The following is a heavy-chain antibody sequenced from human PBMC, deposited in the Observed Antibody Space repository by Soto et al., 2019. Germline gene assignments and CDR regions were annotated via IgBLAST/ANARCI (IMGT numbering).Heavy chain of an antibody. J-gene: IGHJ4*02. Sequence: EVQLVESGGGLVQPGGSLRLSCAASGFTFSSYWMTWVRQAPGKGLEWVANIKQDGSEKYYVDSVKGRFTISRDNAKGSLFLQMNSLRAEDTAVYYCARTINGWIGNYWGQGTLVTVSS. D-gene: IGHD6-19*01. CDR3: ARTINGWIGNY. V-gene: IGHV3-7*01. CDR2: IKQDGSEK. CDR1: GFTFSSYW.